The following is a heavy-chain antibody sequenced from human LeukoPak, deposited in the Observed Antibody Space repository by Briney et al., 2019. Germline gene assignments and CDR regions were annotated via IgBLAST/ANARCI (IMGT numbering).Heavy chain of an antibody. CDR1: GYSISSGYY. D-gene: IGHD3-10*01. V-gene: IGHV4-38-2*02. J-gene: IGHJ4*02. CDR2: IYHSGST. CDR3: ARDGPMVRGVFDY. Sequence: PSETLSLTCTVSGYSISSGYYWGWIRQPPGKGLEWIGSIYHSGSTYYNPSLKSRVTISVDTSKNQFSLKLSSVTAADTAVYYCARDGPMVRGVFDYWGQGTLVTVSS.